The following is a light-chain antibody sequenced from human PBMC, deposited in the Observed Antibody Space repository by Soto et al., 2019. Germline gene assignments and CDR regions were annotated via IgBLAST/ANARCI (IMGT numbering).Light chain of an antibody. CDR2: DTS. V-gene: IGKV3-20*01. J-gene: IGKJ4*01. Sequence: IVLTQSPGTLSLSPGERATLSCRASQSVGRRYLAWYQQKPGQAPMLLIYDTSERASDIPDRFSGGGSGTDFTLTISRLVPEDFAVYYCQYQGTFGEGTKVEIK. CDR1: QSVGRRY. CDR3: QYQGT.